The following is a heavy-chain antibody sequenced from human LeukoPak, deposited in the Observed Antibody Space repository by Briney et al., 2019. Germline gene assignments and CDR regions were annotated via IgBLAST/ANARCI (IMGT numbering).Heavy chain of an antibody. Sequence: PSETLSLTCTVSGGSISSYYWSWLRQPPGKGLEWIGYIYYSGSTNYNPSLKSRVTISVDTSKNQFSLKLSSVTAADTAVYYCARLAKSYYYYYYGMDVWGQGTTVTVSS. J-gene: IGHJ6*02. CDR1: GGSISSYY. V-gene: IGHV4-59*08. CDR2: IYYSGST. CDR3: ARLAKSYYYYYYGMDV.